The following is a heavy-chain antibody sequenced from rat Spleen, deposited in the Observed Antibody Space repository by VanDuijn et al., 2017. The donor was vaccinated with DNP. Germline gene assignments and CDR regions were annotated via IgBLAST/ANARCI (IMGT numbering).Heavy chain of an antibody. J-gene: IGHJ3*01. V-gene: IGHV5S10*01. CDR1: GFTFRDYN. D-gene: IGHD1-11*01. CDR2: ITYVGRIT. CDR3: ATGVYGGYEDWFAY. Sequence: QLVESGGGLVQPGRSLKLSCAASGFTFRDYNMAWVRQAPKKGLEWVTTITYVGRITYYRDSVKGRFTISRDNAKNTQYLQMDSLTSEDTATYYCATGVYGGYEDWFAYWGHGTLVTVSS.